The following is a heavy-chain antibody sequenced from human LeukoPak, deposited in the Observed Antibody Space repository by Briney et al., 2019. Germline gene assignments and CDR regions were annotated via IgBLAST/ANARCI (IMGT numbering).Heavy chain of an antibody. J-gene: IGHJ4*02. CDR1: GGSISSYY. CDR3: ARVIAAADYYFDY. Sequence: SETLSLTCTVSGGSISSYYWSWIRQPPGKGLEWIGYIYYSGSTNYNPSLKSRVTISVDTSKNQFSLKLSSVTAADTAVYYCARVIAAADYYFDYWAREPWSPSPQ. D-gene: IGHD6-13*01. CDR2: IYYSGST. V-gene: IGHV4-59*01.